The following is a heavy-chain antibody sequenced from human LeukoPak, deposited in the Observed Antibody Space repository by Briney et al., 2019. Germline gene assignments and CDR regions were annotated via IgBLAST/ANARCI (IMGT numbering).Heavy chain of an antibody. D-gene: IGHD1-26*01. J-gene: IGHJ4*02. CDR2: INPNSGGT. Sequence: ASVKVSCKASGYTFTGYYMHWVRQAPGQGLEWMGWINPNSGGTNYAQKFQGRVTMTRDTSISTAYMELSRLRSDDTAVYYCARGSGSLVATDQDFYYWGQGTLVTVSS. CDR3: ARGSGSLVATDQDFYY. V-gene: IGHV1-2*02. CDR1: GYTFTGYY.